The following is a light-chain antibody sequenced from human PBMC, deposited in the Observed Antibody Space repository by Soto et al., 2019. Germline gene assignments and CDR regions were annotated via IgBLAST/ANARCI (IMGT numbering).Light chain of an antibody. CDR1: QSISSW. CDR2: DAS. CDR3: QQYHSYSPT. Sequence: DIQMTQCPSTLSASVGDRVTITCRASQSISSWLAWYQQKPGKAPKLLIYDASSLESGVPSRFSGSGSGTEFTLTISSLQPDDFATYYCQQYHSYSPTFGQGTKVDIK. J-gene: IGKJ1*01. V-gene: IGKV1-5*01.